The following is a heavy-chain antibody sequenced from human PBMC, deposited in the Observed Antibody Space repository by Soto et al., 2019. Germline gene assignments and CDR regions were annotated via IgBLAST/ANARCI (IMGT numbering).Heavy chain of an antibody. D-gene: IGHD3-16*02. CDR1: GFTFTSYA. CDR3: ARDRLRLGELSLIGYFDY. Sequence: QVQLVESGGSVVQPGRSLRLSCEASGFTFTSYAMHWVRQAPGKGLEWVAVISYDGINEYYADSVKGRFTISRDNSKNTLFLQMSSLRVEDTAVYYCARDRLRLGELSLIGYFDYWGHVTLVTVSS. V-gene: IGHV3-30*15. J-gene: IGHJ4*01. CDR2: ISYDGINE.